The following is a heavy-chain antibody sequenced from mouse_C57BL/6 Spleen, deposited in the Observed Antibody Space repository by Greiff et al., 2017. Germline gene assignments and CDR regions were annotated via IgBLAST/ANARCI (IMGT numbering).Heavy chain of an antibody. CDR1: GFTFSSYA. CDR2: ISSGGDYI. V-gene: IGHV5-9-1*02. J-gene: IGHJ3*01. Sequence: EVMLVESGAGLVKPGGSLKLSCAASGFTFSSYAMSWVRQTPERRLEWVAYISSGGDYIYYADTVTGRFTISRDNARNTLYLQMSSLNSEDTAMYDSTRERAQTAQALFADGGQGTLGTVSA. D-gene: IGHD3-2*02. CDR3: TRERAQTAQALFAD.